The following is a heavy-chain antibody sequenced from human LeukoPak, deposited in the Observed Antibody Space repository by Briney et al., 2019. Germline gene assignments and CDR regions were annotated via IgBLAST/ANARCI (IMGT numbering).Heavy chain of an antibody. CDR3: ARGITRSPLGY. Sequence: PSETLSLTCTVSGGSISGYYWSWIRQPPGKGLEWIGEINHSGSTNYNPSLKSRVTISVDTSKNQFSLKLSSVTAADTAVYYCARGITRSPLGYWGQGTLVTVSS. V-gene: IGHV4-34*01. D-gene: IGHD3-16*01. CDR1: GGSISGYY. J-gene: IGHJ4*02. CDR2: INHSGST.